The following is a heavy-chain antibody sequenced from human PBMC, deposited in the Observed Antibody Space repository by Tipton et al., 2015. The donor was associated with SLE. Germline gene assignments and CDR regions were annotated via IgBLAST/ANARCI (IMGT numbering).Heavy chain of an antibody. D-gene: IGHD3-3*01. CDR1: GFTFSNAW. V-gene: IGHV3-15*01. CDR3: TTDDFSSGYYVY. CDR2: IKSKTDGGTT. J-gene: IGHJ4*02. Sequence: GSLRLSCAASGFTFSNAWMNWVRQAPGKGLEWVGRIKSKTDGGTTDYAAPVKGRFTISRYNSKNTLYLQMNSLKTEDTAVYYCTTDDFSSGYYVYWGQGTLVTVSS.